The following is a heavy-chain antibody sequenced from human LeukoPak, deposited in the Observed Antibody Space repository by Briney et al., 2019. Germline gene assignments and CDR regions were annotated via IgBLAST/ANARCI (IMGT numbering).Heavy chain of an antibody. J-gene: IGHJ6*02. D-gene: IGHD2-2*01. V-gene: IGHV1-8*01. Sequence: ASVKVSCKASGYTFTSYDINWVRQATGQGLEWMGWMNPNSGNTGYAQKFQGRVTMTRNTSISTAYMELSSLRSEDTAVYYCARNSDIVVVPAVDYYYYYGVDVWGQGTTVTVSS. CDR3: ARNSDIVVVPAVDYYYYYGVDV. CDR1: GYTFTSYD. CDR2: MNPNSGNT.